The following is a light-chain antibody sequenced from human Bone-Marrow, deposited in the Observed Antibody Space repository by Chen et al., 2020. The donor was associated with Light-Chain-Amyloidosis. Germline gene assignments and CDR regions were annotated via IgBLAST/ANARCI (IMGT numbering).Light chain of an antibody. CDR3: QQYGTSPFMYT. J-gene: IGKJ2*01. CDR1: ESVGTF. Sequence: IVLTQSPATLSLSLGERATLSCRASESVGTFLGWYQQTPGQAPRLLISDASNRAPDIPARFSGSGSGTDFSLTISRLEPEDSAVYFCQQYGTSPFMYTFGQGTKLEIK. V-gene: IGKV3-11*01. CDR2: DAS.